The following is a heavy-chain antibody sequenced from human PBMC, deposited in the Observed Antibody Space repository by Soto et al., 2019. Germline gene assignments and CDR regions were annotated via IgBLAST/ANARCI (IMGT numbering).Heavy chain of an antibody. Sequence: GGSLRLSCAASGFTFSSYGMHWVRQAPGKGLEWVAVISYDGSNKYYADSVKGRFTISRDNSKNTLYLQMNSLRAEDTAVYYCAKASHGDYERYFDYWGQGTLVTVSS. CDR2: ISYDGSNK. CDR3: AKASHGDYERYFDY. J-gene: IGHJ4*02. V-gene: IGHV3-30*18. CDR1: GFTFSSYG. D-gene: IGHD4-17*01.